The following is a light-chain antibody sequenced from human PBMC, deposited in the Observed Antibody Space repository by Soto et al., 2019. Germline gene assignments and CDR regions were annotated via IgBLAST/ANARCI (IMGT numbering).Light chain of an antibody. CDR1: ESVSTN. CDR2: GAS. Sequence: VVLSQSPGTLSLSPGERATLSCRASESVSTNLAWYQQKAGQAPRLLIYGASTRATGIPARFSGSVSGTEFTLTISGLQSEDFAVYYCQQYSIWRTFGQGTKVDIK. J-gene: IGKJ1*01. CDR3: QQYSIWRT. V-gene: IGKV3-15*01.